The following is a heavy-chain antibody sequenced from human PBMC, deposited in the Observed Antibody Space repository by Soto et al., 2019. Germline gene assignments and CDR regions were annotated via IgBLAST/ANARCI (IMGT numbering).Heavy chain of an antibody. D-gene: IGHD2-15*01. CDR1: GGSISSNY. Sequence: SLTCTVSGGSISSNYWTWIRQPPGKGLEWIGYVYNSGSTNYNPSLKSRVTISEDTSKSQFSLKVNSMTAADTAVYYCARYRREEVAGYTLDNWGQGILVTVSS. CDR3: ARYRREEVAGYTLDN. J-gene: IGHJ4*02. V-gene: IGHV4-59*01. CDR2: VYNSGST.